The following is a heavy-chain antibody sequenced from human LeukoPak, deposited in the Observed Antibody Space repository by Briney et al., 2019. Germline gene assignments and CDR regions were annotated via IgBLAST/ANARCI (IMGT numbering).Heavy chain of an antibody. V-gene: IGHV1-24*01. Sequence: ASVKVSCKVSGYTLTELSMHWVRQAPGKGLEWMGGFDPEDGETIYAQKFQGRVTMTTDTSTSTAYMELRSLRSDDTAVYYCARNYDYVWGSYRYTVDFDYWGQGTLVTVSS. CDR1: GYTLTELS. J-gene: IGHJ4*02. CDR2: FDPEDGET. CDR3: ARNYDYVWGSYRYTVDFDY. D-gene: IGHD3-16*02.